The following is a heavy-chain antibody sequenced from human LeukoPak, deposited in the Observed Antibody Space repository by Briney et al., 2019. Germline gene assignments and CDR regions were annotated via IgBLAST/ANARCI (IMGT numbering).Heavy chain of an antibody. D-gene: IGHD2-2*01. CDR1: GGSFSGYY. CDR2: INHSGST. CDR3: ARGTVVPAAIVDY. Sequence: SETLSLTCAVYGGSFSGYYWSWIRQPPGKGLDWIGEINHSGSTNYNPYLKSRVTISVDTSKNQFSLKLSSVTAADTAVYYCARGTVVPAAIVDYWGQGTLVTVSS. J-gene: IGHJ4*02. V-gene: IGHV4-34*01.